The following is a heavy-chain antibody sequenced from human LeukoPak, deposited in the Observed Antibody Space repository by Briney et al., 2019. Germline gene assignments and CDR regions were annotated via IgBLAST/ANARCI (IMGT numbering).Heavy chain of an antibody. CDR3: TAYYYGSGSSSRTLDY. CDR1: GFTFNNAW. J-gene: IGHJ4*02. D-gene: IGHD3-10*01. CDR2: IRSKTDGGTA. Sequence: GGSLTLSCAASGFTFNNAWMTWVRQAPGKGLDWVGRIRSKTDGGTADHAASVRGRFTISRDDSKNMLYLQMNSLKTEDTAVYYCTAYYYGSGSSSRTLDYWGQGTLVTVSS. V-gene: IGHV3-15*01.